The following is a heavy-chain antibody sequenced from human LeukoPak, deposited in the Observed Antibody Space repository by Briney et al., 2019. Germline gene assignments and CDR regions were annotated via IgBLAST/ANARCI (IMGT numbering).Heavy chain of an antibody. D-gene: IGHD1-14*01. Sequence: PSETLSLTCAVYGGSFSGYYWSWIRQPPGKGLEWIGEINHSGSTNYNPSLTSGVTISVDTSKNQFSLKLSYVTAADTAVYYCARGYHAPFDYWGQGTLVTVSS. CDR1: GGSFSGYY. V-gene: IGHV4-34*01. CDR3: ARGYHAPFDY. CDR2: INHSGST. J-gene: IGHJ4*02.